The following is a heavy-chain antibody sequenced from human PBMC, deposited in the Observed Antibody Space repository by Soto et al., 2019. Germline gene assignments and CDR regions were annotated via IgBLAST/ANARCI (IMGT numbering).Heavy chain of an antibody. CDR3: ARAGFRYWYFDL. CDR2: IYYSGST. V-gene: IGHV4-31*03. Sequence: TLSLTCTVSGGSISSGGYYWSWIRQHPGKGLEWIGYIYYSGSTYYNQSLKSRVTISVDTAKNQFSLKLSSVTAAVTAVYYCARAGFRYWYFDLWGRGTLVTVSS. J-gene: IGHJ2*01. D-gene: IGHD3-10*01. CDR1: GGSISSGGYY.